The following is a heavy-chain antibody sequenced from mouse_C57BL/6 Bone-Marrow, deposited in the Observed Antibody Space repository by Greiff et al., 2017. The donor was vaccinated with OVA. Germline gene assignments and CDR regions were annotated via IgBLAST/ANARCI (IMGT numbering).Heavy chain of an antibody. CDR3: ARREYSNQAWFAD. CDR2: IDPSDSYT. V-gene: IGHV1-50*01. J-gene: IGHJ3*01. Sequence: VQLQQPGAELVKPGASVKLSCKASGYTFTSYWMQWVTQRPGQGLEWIGEIDPSDSYTNYNPNFKGQATLTVDTSSSPAYMQLSRLTAEDAAVYYGARREYSNQAWFADWGQGTLVTVSA. CDR1: GYTFTSYW. D-gene: IGHD2-10*02.